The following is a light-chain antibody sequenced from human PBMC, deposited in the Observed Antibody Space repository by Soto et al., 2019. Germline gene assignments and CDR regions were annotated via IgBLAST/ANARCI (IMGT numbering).Light chain of an antibody. V-gene: IGKV1-27*01. CDR3: RKYSSVPV. Sequence: DIPMTQSPTSLSASVGDRVTITCRASQGISNFVAWYQQKPGKAPKLLIYAASTLKSGVPSRFSGSGSGTDFTLTINSLQPEDVATYSCRKYSSVPVFGPGTKVEIK. J-gene: IGKJ3*01. CDR1: QGISNF. CDR2: AAS.